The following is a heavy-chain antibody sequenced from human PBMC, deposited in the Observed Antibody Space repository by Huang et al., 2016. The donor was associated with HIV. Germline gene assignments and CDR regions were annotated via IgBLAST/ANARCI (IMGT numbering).Heavy chain of an antibody. CDR1: GGSIRSDNYY. V-gene: IGHV4-39*02. D-gene: IGHD3-10*01. CDR2: IYYSGSP. J-gene: IGHJ4*02. Sequence: QLQLQESGPGLVKPSETLSLTCTVSGGSIRSDNYYWGWLRQPPGKGLEWIGSIYYSGSPSHNPSLKRRVTITVDTSKNHFSLRMRSVTAADTAVYYCARLPGSITMIRGVITDPYWGQGTLVTVSS. CDR3: ARLPGSITMIRGVITDPY.